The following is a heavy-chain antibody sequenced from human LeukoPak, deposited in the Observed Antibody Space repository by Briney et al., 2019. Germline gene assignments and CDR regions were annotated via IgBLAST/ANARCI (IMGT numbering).Heavy chain of an antibody. CDR2: MSHDGVKI. CDR3: AKSASAYYYMDV. Sequence: SGGSLRLSCAASGFTFRTYAMRWVRQAPGKGLEWVAFMSHDGVKIFHADSVKGRFTISRDNSKNTLYLQMNSLRAEDTAVYYCAKSASAYYYMDVWGKGTTVTVSS. D-gene: IGHD4/OR15-4a*01. V-gene: IGHV3-30*18. J-gene: IGHJ6*03. CDR1: GFTFRTYA.